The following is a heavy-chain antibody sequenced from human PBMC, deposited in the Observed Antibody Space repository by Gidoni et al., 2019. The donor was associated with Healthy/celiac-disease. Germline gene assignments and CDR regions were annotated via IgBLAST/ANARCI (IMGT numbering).Heavy chain of an antibody. Sequence: QVQLVESGGGVVQPGRSLRLSCAASGFTFSSYGMHWVRQAPGKGLEWVAVISYDGSNKYYADSVKGRFTISRDNSKNTLYLQMNSLRAEDTAVYYCAKDLYAYCSGGSCYSPGYWGQGTLVTVSS. D-gene: IGHD2-15*01. CDR1: GFTFSSYG. V-gene: IGHV3-30*18. CDR3: AKDLYAYCSGGSCYSPGY. CDR2: ISYDGSNK. J-gene: IGHJ4*02.